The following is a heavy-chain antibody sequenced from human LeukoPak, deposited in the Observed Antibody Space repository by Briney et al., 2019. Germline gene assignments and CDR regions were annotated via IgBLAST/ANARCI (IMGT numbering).Heavy chain of an antibody. CDR1: GYTFTSYA. D-gene: IGHD3-3*01. CDR2: INAGNGNT. CDR3: ATDRSGYSSYFDY. V-gene: IGHV1-3*01. Sequence: GASVKVSCKASGYTFTSYAMHWVRQAPGQRLEWMGWINAGNGNTKYSQKFQGRVTMTEDTSTDTAYMELSSLRSEDTAVYYCATDRSGYSSYFDYWGQGTLVTVSS. J-gene: IGHJ4*02.